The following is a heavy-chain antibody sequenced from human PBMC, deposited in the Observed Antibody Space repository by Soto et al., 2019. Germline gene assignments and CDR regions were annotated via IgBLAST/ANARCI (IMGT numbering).Heavy chain of an antibody. CDR2: VYYSGST. CDR1: VASISSSY. CDR3: ARGYYDSNGQSNTFDI. V-gene: IGHV4-59*01. D-gene: IGHD3-22*01. J-gene: IGHJ3*02. Sequence: PSETLSLTCTVSVASISSSYWSWIRQSPGKGLEWIGYVYYSGSTKYNPSLKSRVTISVDTSKNQFSLKLSSMTAADTAVYYCARGYYDSNGQSNTFDIWGQGTMVTVSS.